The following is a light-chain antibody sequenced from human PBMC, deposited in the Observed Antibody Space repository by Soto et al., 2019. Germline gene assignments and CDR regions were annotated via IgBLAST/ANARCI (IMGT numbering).Light chain of an antibody. CDR2: GAS. CDR3: QQYGSSPPYT. J-gene: IGKJ2*01. CDR1: QSVSSSY. Sequence: EIVLTQSPGTLSLSPGERATLSCRASQSVSSSYLAWYQQKPGQAPRLLIYGASSRPTGIPDRFSGSGCGTDFTLTISRLEPEDFAVYYCQQYGSSPPYTFGQGTKLEIK. V-gene: IGKV3-20*01.